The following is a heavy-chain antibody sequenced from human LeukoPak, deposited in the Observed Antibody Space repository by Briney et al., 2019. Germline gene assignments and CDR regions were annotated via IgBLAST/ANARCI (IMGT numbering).Heavy chain of an antibody. D-gene: IGHD1-26*01. Sequence: PGASVKVSCKASGYTFTSYGISWVRQAPGQGLEWMGWISAYNGNTDYAQKLQGRVTMTTDTSTSTAYMELRSLRSDDTAVYYCARDKQVVEVGGATKRYIDYWGQGTLVTVSS. V-gene: IGHV1-18*01. CDR1: GYTFTSYG. J-gene: IGHJ4*02. CDR2: ISAYNGNT. CDR3: ARDKQVVEVGGATKRYIDY.